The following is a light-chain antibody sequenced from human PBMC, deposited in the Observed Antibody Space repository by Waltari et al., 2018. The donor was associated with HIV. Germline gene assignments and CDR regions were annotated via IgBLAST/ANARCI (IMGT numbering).Light chain of an antibody. CDR1: SSDVGGYNY. V-gene: IGLV2-8*01. CDR2: EVT. CDR3: SSYPGSFPWV. Sequence: QSALTQPPSASGSPGQSVTISCTGSSSDVGGYNYVSWYQQHPGKAPKLIIYEVTKRPSGVPDRFSGAKSGNTASLTVSGLQAEDEAEYYCSSYPGSFPWVFGGGTKLTVL. J-gene: IGLJ3*02.